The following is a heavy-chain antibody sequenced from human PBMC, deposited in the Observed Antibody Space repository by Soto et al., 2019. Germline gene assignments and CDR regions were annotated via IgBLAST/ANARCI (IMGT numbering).Heavy chain of an antibody. CDR3: ARASNYGSGSYWWFDP. CDR2: IYTSGST. D-gene: IGHD3-10*01. J-gene: IGHJ5*02. V-gene: IGHV4-4*07. Sequence: SETLSLTCTVSGGSISSYYWSWIRQPAGKGLEWIGRIYTSGSTNYNPSLKSRVTMSVDTSKNQFSLKLSSVTAADTAVYYCARASNYGSGSYWWFDPWGQGTLVTVSS. CDR1: GGSISSYY.